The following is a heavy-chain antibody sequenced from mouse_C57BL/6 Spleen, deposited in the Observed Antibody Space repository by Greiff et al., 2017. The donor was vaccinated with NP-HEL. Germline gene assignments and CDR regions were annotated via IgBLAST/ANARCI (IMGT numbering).Heavy chain of an antibody. J-gene: IGHJ1*03. V-gene: IGHV1-55*01. Sequence: QVQLQQPGAELVKPGASVKMSCKASGYTFTSYWITWVKQRPGQGLEWIGDIYPGSGSTNYNEKFKSKATLTVDTSSSTAYMQLSSLTSEDSAVYYCARGSSSHGYFDVWGTGTTVTVSS. CDR1: GYTFTSYW. CDR3: ARGSSSHGYFDV. CDR2: IYPGSGST. D-gene: IGHD1-1*01.